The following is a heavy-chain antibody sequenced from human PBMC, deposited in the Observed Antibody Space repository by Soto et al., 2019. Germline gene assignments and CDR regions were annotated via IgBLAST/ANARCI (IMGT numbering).Heavy chain of an antibody. Sequence: PSETLSLTCTVSGGSISSGGYYWSWIRQHPGKGLEWIGYIYYSGSTYYNPSLKSRVTISVDTSKNQFSLKLSSVTAADTAVYYCARDYPASSGYHLSRWGQGTLVTVSS. CDR1: GGSISSGGYY. V-gene: IGHV4-31*03. J-gene: IGHJ4*02. D-gene: IGHD3-22*01. CDR2: IYYSGST. CDR3: ARDYPASSGYHLSR.